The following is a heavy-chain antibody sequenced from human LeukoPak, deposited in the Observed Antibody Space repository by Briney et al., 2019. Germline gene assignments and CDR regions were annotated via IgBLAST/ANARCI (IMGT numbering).Heavy chain of an antibody. CDR1: GGSVSSGSYY. J-gene: IGHJ5*02. V-gene: IGHV4-61*01. Sequence: SETLSLTCTVSGGSVSSGSYYWSWIRQPPGKGLEWIGYIYYSGSTNYNPSLKSRVTISVDTSKNQFSLKLSSVTAADTAVCYCARDGLGDSSGYYPNWFDPWGQGTLVTVSS. CDR2: IYYSGST. CDR3: ARDGLGDSSGYYPNWFDP. D-gene: IGHD3-22*01.